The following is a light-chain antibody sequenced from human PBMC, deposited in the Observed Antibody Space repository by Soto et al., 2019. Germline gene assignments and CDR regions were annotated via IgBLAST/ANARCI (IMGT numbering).Light chain of an antibody. J-gene: IGKJ2*01. CDR3: QQRSKWPQT. CDR1: QSVSSY. Sequence: EIVLTQSPATLSLSLGERATLSCRASQSVSSYLAWYQQKPGQAPRLLIYDASNRATGIPARFRGSWSGKDFTLTVSSLEPEDFAVYYCQQRSKWPQTFGQGTKLEIK. V-gene: IGKV3-11*01. CDR2: DAS.